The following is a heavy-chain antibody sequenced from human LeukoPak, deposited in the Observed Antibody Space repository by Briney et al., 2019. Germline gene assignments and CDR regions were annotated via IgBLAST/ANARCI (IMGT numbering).Heavy chain of an antibody. CDR2: ISGDGSNT. CDR1: GFTFSKYY. J-gene: IGHJ4*02. Sequence: PGGSLRLSCAVSGFTFSKYYMHWVRQAPGKGLVWVSRISGDGSNTNYADSVKGRFTISRDNAKNTLCLQMNSLRGEDTAVYYCLRVPYWGQGALVTVSS. V-gene: IGHV3-74*01. CDR3: LRVPY.